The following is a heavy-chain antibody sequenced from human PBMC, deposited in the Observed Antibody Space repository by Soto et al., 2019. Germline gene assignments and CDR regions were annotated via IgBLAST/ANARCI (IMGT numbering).Heavy chain of an antibody. CDR3: VSDRGYGHASVPYS. V-gene: IGHV3-30*03. Sequence: QAQLVESGGGVVQPGRSLRLSCAASGFAFSSYGMHWVRQAPGTGLEWVAVISYGGSLQHYADSVKGRFTISRDNSKNLVLLQMSSLRAEDTAVYYCVSDRGYGHASVPYSWGQGTLVSVSS. CDR1: GFAFSSYG. J-gene: IGHJ4*02. D-gene: IGHD5-18*01. CDR2: ISYGGSLQ.